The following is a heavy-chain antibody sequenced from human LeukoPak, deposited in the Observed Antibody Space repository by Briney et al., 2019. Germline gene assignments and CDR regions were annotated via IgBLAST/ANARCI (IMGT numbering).Heavy chain of an antibody. CDR3: ARVDIVVGAYYYYMDV. Sequence: GGSLRLSCAASGFTFSSYWMSWVRQAPGKGLEWVANIKQDGSEKYYVDSVKGRFTISRDNAKNSLYLQMNSLRAEDTAVYYCARVDIVVGAYYYYMDVWGKGTTVTVSS. D-gene: IGHD2-15*01. V-gene: IGHV3-7*01. CDR1: GFTFSSYW. J-gene: IGHJ6*03. CDR2: IKQDGSEK.